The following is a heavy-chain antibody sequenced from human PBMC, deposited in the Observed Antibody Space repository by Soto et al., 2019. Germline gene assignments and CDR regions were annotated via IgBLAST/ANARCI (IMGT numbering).Heavy chain of an antibody. CDR2: INPNSGGT. CDR1: GYTFTGYY. CDR3: ARGIAVAARPPLRPRLFDY. Sequence: ASVKVSCKASGYTFTGYYMHWVRQAPGQGLEWMGWINPNSGGTNYAQKFQGRVTMTRDTSISTAYMELSRLRSDDTAVYYCARGIAVAARPPLRPRLFDYWGQGTLVTVSS. V-gene: IGHV1-2*02. D-gene: IGHD6-19*01. J-gene: IGHJ4*02.